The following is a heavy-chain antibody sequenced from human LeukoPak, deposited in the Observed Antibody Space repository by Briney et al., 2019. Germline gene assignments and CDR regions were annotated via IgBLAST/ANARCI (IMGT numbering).Heavy chain of an antibody. D-gene: IGHD3-22*01. CDR2: IKSDGST. CDR3: ARAPSEIGGYYPEYFRH. CDR1: GFTFSSYW. V-gene: IGHV3-74*01. J-gene: IGHJ1*01. Sequence: GGSLSLSCAASGFTFSSYWMHWVRQAPGKGLVWVSRIKSDGSTNYADSVKGRFTISRDNAKNTVSLQMNSLRAEDTGVYYCARAPSEIGGYYPEYFRHWGQGTLVTVSS.